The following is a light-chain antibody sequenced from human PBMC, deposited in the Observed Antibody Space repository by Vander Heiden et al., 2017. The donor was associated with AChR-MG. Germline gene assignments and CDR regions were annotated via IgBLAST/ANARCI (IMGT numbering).Light chain of an antibody. CDR3: QQRSNWPWT. CDR2: DAS. J-gene: IGKJ1*01. CDR1: QSVSSY. Sequence: EIVLTQSPATLSLCPGESATLPCRASQSVSSYLAWYQQKPGQAPRLLIYDASNRATGIPARFSGSGSGTDFTLTISSLEPEDFAVYYCQQRSNWPWTFGQGTKVEIK. V-gene: IGKV3-11*01.